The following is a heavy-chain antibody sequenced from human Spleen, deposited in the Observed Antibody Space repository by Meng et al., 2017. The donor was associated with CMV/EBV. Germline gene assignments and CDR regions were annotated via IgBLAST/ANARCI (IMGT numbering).Heavy chain of an antibody. Sequence: VSGGSVSSGSYYWSWIRQPPGKGMEWIGYIYYSGSKNYNPSLKSRVTISVDTSKNQFSLKLSSVTAADTAVYYCARGGWDSSGYYDYWGQGTLVTVSS. V-gene: IGHV4-61*01. J-gene: IGHJ4*02. CDR2: IYYSGSK. D-gene: IGHD3-22*01. CDR1: GGSVSSGSYY. CDR3: ARGGWDSSGYYDY.